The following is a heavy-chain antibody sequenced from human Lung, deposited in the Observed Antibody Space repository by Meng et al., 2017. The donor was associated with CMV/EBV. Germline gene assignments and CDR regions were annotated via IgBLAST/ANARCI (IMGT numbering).Heavy chain of an antibody. J-gene: IGHJ6*02. D-gene: IGHD2/OR15-2a*01. CDR2: MNPNRGNT. CDR3: ARGQVQCSTINCHDYRFSGMDV. Sequence: ASXXVSXKASGYTFNNYDIIWVRQASGQGLEWVGWMNPNRGNTAYAQKFQGRVTMTRDTSASIAYMELSSLRSGDTAVYYCARGQVQCSTINCHDYRFSGMDVWXQGTXVNGAS. CDR1: GYTFNNYD. V-gene: IGHV1-8*01.